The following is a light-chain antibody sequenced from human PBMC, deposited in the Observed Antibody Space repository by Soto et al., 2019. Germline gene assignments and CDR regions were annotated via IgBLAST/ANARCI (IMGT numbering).Light chain of an antibody. CDR3: LHYIRYST. V-gene: IGKV1-5*03. J-gene: IGKJ1*01. CDR2: KAS. CDR1: QSISSW. Sequence: DIQMTQSPSTLSASVGDRVTITCRASQSISSWLAWYQQKPGKAPKILIYKASTLESGAPSRFSGSGSGTELTLTVSRLQPDNFATYYCLHYIRYSTFGQGTKVEIK.